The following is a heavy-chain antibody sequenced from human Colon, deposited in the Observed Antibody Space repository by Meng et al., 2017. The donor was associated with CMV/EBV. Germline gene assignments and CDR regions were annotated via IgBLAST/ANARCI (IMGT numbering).Heavy chain of an antibody. D-gene: IGHD4/OR15-4a*01. V-gene: IGHV1-18*01. CDR1: GYKFISYG. CDR2: VSTYNDNR. CDR3: ARSPAPGYGDSPLGVYAFDF. Sequence: ASVKVSCKASGYKFISYGIGWVRQAPGQGLEWLGWVSTYNDNRRYSQKLQGRLKMTTDTSTSTAYLELSSLTSEDTAVYYCARSPAPGYGDSPLGVYAFDFWGQGTMVTVSS. J-gene: IGHJ3*01.